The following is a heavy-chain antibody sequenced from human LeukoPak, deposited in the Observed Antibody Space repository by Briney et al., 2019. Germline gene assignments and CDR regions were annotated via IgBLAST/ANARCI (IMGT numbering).Heavy chain of an antibody. CDR3: AKIVYFDSNGYFWFFDS. D-gene: IGHD2-8*01. V-gene: IGHV3-23*01. J-gene: IGHJ4*02. Sequence: PGGSLRLSCAASGFTFSAYWMSWVRQAPGKGLEWVSSISASGDGTHYPDSVKGRFTISRDNSKSTLYLQINSLRAGDTAVYFCAKIVYFDSNGYFWFFDSWGQGTLVTVSS. CDR2: ISASGDGT. CDR1: GFTFSAYW.